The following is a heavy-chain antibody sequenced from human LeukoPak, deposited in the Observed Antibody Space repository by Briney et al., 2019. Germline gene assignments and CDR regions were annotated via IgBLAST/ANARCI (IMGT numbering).Heavy chain of an antibody. CDR1: GVSISAYY. J-gene: IGHJ4*02. Sequence: PSETLSLTCSVSGVSISAYYWSWIRQSAGNRLVWIGRIYPGEGIYATATTSYNPSFKSRVTMSGDTSKNQLSLKLSSVTAADTAVYYCARDPTTVTTIFDSWGQGILVTVSS. V-gene: IGHV4-4*07. CDR2: IYPGEGIYATATT. D-gene: IGHD4-4*01. CDR3: ARDPTTVTTIFDS.